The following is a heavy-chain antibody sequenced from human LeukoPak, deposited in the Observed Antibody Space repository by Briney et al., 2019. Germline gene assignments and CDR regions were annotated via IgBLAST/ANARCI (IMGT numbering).Heavy chain of an antibody. J-gene: IGHJ3*02. D-gene: IGHD1-26*01. V-gene: IGHV3-30*18. CDR3: AKDRSIVGARSKAVDAFDI. Sequence: GGSLRLSCAASGFTFNTYAMSWVRQAPGKGLEWVAVISYDGSNKYYADSVKGRFTISRDNSKNTLYLQMNSLRAEDTAVYYCAKDRSIVGARSKAVDAFDIWGQGTMVTVSS. CDR2: ISYDGSNK. CDR1: GFTFNTYA.